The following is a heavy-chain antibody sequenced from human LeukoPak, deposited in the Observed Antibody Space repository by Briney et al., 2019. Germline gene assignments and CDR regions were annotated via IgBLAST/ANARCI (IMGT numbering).Heavy chain of an antibody. CDR1: GGTFSSYA. CDR3: AIPYSSSLPFDY. J-gene: IGHJ4*02. CDR2: IIPIFGTA. D-gene: IGHD6-6*01. Sequence: SVKVSCKASGGTFSSYAISWVQQAPGQGLEWMGGIIPIFGTANYAQKFQGRVTITVDESTSTAYMELSSLRSEDTAVYYCAIPYSSSLPFDYWGQGTLVTVSS. V-gene: IGHV1-69*13.